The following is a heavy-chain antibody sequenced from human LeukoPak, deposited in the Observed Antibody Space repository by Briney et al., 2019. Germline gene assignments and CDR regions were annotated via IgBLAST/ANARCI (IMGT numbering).Heavy chain of an antibody. Sequence: GGSLRLSCAASGLTFSSYAMNWVRQAPGKGLEWVSTISYSGGSTYYVDSVKGRFTISRDNSENTLYLQLNSLRAEDTAVYYCAKAPSGSYLYYFDYWGQGTLVTVSS. V-gene: IGHV3-23*01. CDR1: GLTFSSYA. J-gene: IGHJ4*02. CDR3: AKAPSGSYLYYFDY. D-gene: IGHD1-26*01. CDR2: ISYSGGST.